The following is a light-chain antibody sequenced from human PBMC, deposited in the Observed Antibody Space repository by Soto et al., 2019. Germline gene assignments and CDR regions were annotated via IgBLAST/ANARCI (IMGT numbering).Light chain of an antibody. J-gene: IGLJ1*01. CDR1: SSDVGAYKY. CDR2: GVS. Sequence: QSVLTQPASVSGSPGQSITISCTGTSSDVGAYKYVSWYQQHPGKVPKLIIYGVSNRPSGVSNRFSGSKSGNTAFLTISGLQPEDEADYYCSSFTGTTTIDVFGTGTKV. CDR3: SSFTGTTTIDV. V-gene: IGLV2-14*03.